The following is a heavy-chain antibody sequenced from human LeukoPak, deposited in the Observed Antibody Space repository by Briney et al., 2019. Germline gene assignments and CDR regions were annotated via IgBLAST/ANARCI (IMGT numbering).Heavy chain of an antibody. CDR1: GDSISTYY. V-gene: IGHV4-59*01. Sequence: SETLPLTCTVSGDSISTYYWSWIRQPPGKGLEWIGYIYYGGSTNYNPSLKSRVTISVDTSKNQFSLRLRSVTAADTAVYYCARGMRGFPVVFGFWGQGTLVTVSS. CDR2: IYYGGST. D-gene: IGHD4-23*01. CDR3: ARGMRGFPVVFGF. J-gene: IGHJ4*02.